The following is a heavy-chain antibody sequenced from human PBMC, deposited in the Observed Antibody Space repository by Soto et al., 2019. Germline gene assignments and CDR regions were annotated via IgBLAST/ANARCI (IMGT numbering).Heavy chain of an antibody. CDR2: ISSSSSYT. Sequence: SLRLSCAASWFTFSDYYISWIPQAPGKGLEWVSYISSSSSYTNYADSVKGRFTISRDNAKNSLYLQMNSLRAEDTAVYYCARDAYYYGSGTDYWGQGTLVTVSS. J-gene: IGHJ4*02. CDR3: ARDAYYYGSGTDY. D-gene: IGHD3-10*01. V-gene: IGHV3-11*05. CDR1: WFTFSDYY.